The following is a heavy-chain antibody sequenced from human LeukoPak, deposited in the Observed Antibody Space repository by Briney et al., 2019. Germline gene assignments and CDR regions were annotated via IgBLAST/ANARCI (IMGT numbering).Heavy chain of an antibody. D-gene: IGHD2-2*01. V-gene: IGHV3-30*02. CDR2: IRYDGSNK. J-gene: IGHJ4*02. CDR3: AKNLWAGVVPAAIDY. Sequence: GGSLRLSCAASGFTFSIYGMHWVRQAPGKGLEWVAFIRYDGSNKYYADSVKGRFTISRDNSKNTLYLQMNSLRAEDTAVYYCAKNLWAGVVPAAIDYWGQGTLVTVSS. CDR1: GFTFSIYG.